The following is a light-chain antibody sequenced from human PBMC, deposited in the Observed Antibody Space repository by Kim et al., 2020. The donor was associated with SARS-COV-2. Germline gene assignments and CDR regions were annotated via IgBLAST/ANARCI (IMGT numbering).Light chain of an antibody. CDR3: HSRQRGGKQML. CDR1: SLRTSD. V-gene: IGLV3-19*01. Sequence: LGRSVPIPCQGDSLRTSDASWYQLRPGPAPVLVIYANNNRPSGIPDRFSGSTSGSTSSLTITGAQAEDEADYYCHSRQRGGKQMLFGGGTKVTVL. CDR2: ANN. J-gene: IGLJ2*01.